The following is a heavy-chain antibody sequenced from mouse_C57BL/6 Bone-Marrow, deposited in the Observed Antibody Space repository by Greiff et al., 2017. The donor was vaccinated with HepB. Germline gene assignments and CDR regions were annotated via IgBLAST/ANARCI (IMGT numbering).Heavy chain of an antibody. Sequence: QVQLQQPGAELVKPGASVKLSCKASGYTFTSYWMHWVKQRPGQGLEWIGMIHPNSGSTNYNEKFKSKATLTVDKSSSTAYMQLSSLTSEDSAVYYYARNYGSSWAYWGQGTLVTVSA. V-gene: IGHV1-64*01. CDR2: IHPNSGST. D-gene: IGHD1-1*01. J-gene: IGHJ3*01. CDR1: GYTFTSYW. CDR3: ARNYGSSWAY.